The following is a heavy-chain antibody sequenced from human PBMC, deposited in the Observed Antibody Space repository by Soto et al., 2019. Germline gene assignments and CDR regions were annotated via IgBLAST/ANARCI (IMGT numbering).Heavy chain of an antibody. V-gene: IGHV1-24*01. Sequence: GASVKVSCKVSGYTLTELSMHWVRQAPGKGLEWMGGFDPEDGETIYAQKFQGRVTMTEDTSTDTAYMELSSLRSEDTAVYYCATDLGDSSSEYMDVWGKGTTVTVSS. CDR3: ATDLGDSSSEYMDV. CDR2: FDPEDGET. D-gene: IGHD6-6*01. J-gene: IGHJ6*03. CDR1: GYTLTELS.